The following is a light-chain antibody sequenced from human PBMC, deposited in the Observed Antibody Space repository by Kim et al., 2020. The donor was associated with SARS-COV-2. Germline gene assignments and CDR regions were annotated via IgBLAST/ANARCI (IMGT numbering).Light chain of an antibody. CDR3: QQYKLYQWT. V-gene: IGKV1-16*01. CDR2: AAS. CDR1: QDFSDY. Sequence: SASGGDRVTITCWASQDFSDYLAWFQQKPGKAPKSLIYAASRLQSGVPSRFSDSGSGTEFTLTISNLQPEDFATYYCQQYKLYQWTFGQGTKLVI. J-gene: IGKJ2*02.